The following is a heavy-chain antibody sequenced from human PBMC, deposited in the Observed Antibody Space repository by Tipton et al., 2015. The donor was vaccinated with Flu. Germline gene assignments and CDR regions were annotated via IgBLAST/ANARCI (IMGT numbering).Heavy chain of an antibody. D-gene: IGHD5-24*01. CDR1: GFTFSNYA. J-gene: IGHJ4*02. V-gene: IGHV3-33*06. CDR3: AKDSAGWVQWGYYFDY. CDR2: TWFDGSNE. Sequence: QVQLVQSGGGVVQPGRSLRLSCATSGFTFSNYAMHWVRQVPGKGLEWVAVTWFDGSNEYYADSVKGRFTISRDNVKNTLFLQMDSLRVEDTAVYFCAKDSAGWVQWGYYFDYWGQGTLVTVSS.